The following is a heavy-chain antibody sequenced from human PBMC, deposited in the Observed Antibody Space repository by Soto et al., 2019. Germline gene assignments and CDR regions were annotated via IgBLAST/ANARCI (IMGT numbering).Heavy chain of an antibody. V-gene: IGHV4-34*01. D-gene: IGHD1-26*01. CDR2: INHSGST. J-gene: IGHJ5*02. CDR3: ARGPGGTGVLDP. CDR1: GGSFSGYY. Sequence: TSETLSLTCAVYGGSFSGYYWSWIRQPPGKGLEWIGEINHSGSTNYNPSLKSRVTISVDTSKNQFSLKLSSVTAADTAVYYCARGPGGTGVLDPWGQGTLVTVSS.